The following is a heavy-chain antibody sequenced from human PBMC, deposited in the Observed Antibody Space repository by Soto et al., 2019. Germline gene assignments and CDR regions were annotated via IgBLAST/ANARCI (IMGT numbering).Heavy chain of an antibody. CDR3: AKDQGSSWYEIDY. CDR1: GFTFSTYA. J-gene: IGHJ4*02. CDR2: ISASGGST. Sequence: SLRLSCAASGFTFSTYAMTWVRQAPGKGLEWVSAISASGGSTYYADSVKGRFTISRDNSKNTLYLQMNSLRAEDTAVYYCAKDQGSSWYEIDYWGQGTLVTVSS. D-gene: IGHD6-13*01. V-gene: IGHV3-23*01.